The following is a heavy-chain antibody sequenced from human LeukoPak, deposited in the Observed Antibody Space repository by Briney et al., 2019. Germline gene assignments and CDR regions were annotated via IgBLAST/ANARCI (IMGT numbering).Heavy chain of an antibody. V-gene: IGHV1-24*01. Sequence: GASVKVSCKVSGYTLTELSMHWVRQAPGKGLEWMGGFEPEDGETIYAQKFQGRVTMTEDTSTDTAYMELSSLRSEDTAVYYCATGGAAAGLNWFDPWGQGTLVTVSS. D-gene: IGHD6-13*01. CDR2: FEPEDGET. J-gene: IGHJ5*02. CDR1: GYTLTELS. CDR3: ATGGAAAGLNWFDP.